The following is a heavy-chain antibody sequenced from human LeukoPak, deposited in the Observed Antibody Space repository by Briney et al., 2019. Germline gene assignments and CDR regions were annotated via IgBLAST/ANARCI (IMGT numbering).Heavy chain of an antibody. D-gene: IGHD2-21*02. J-gene: IGHJ5*02. CDR1: GDSIFSSSYY. V-gene: IGHV4-39*07. CDR3: ARTRIAYCGGDCYLNWFDP. Sequence: PSETLSLTCSVSGDSIFSSSYYWGWVRQPPGKGLEWIGSMSYSGSTYYNPSLKSRVTMSVDTSKNQFSLKLSSVTAADTAVYYCARTRIAYCGGDCYLNWFDPWGQGTLVTVSS. CDR2: MSYSGST.